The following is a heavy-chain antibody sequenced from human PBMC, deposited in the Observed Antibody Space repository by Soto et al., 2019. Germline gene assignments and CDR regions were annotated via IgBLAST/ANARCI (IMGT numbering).Heavy chain of an antibody. CDR1: GFTFSSYW. V-gene: IGHV3-7*01. J-gene: IGHJ1*01. D-gene: IGHD6-13*01. Sequence: GGSLRLSCAASGFTFSSYWMSWVRQAPGKGLEWVANIKQDGSEKYYVDSVKGRFTISRDNAKNSLYLQMNSLRAEDTAVYYCAIDESYGAAADPAEYFQHWGQGTLVTVSS. CDR3: AIDESYGAAADPAEYFQH. CDR2: IKQDGSEK.